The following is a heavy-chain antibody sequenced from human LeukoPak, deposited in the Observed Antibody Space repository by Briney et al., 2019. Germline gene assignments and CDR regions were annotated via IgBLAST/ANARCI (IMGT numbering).Heavy chain of an antibody. Sequence: GGSLRLSCVASGFTSSSYAMHWVRQAPGKGLEWVAVIAFDGSNALYADSVKGRFTISRDISKSTLYLEMNSLKAEDSAIYYCSRGRYGDYSRSGYYYGMDVWGQGTTVTVSS. CDR2: IAFDGSNA. CDR3: SRGRYGDYSRSGYYYGMDV. J-gene: IGHJ6*02. D-gene: IGHD4-17*01. CDR1: GFTSSSYA. V-gene: IGHV3-30-3*01.